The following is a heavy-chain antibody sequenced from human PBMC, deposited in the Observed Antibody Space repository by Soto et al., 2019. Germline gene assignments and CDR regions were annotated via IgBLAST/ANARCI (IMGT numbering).Heavy chain of an antibody. CDR3: ARVAYNFLSGWGGAGYYYYMDV. CDR2: IYYSGST. D-gene: IGHD3-3*01. CDR1: GGSISSNY. Sequence: QVQLQESGPGLVKPSETLSLTCTVSGGSISSNYWSWIRQPPGKGLEWIGYIYYSGSTNYNPSLKSRVTISVDTSKNLFSLKLSSVTAADTAVYFCARVAYNFLSGWGGAGYYYYMDVWGKGTTVTVSS. V-gene: IGHV4-59*01. J-gene: IGHJ6*03.